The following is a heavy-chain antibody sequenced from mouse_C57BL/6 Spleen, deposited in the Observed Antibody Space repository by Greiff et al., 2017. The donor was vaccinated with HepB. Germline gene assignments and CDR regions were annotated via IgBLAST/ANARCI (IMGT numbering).Heavy chain of an antibody. CDR3: TRSRDGYPFAY. V-gene: IGHV1-15*01. D-gene: IGHD2-3*01. J-gene: IGHJ3*01. CDR1: GYTFTDYE. Sequence: QVQLQQSGAELVRPGASVTLSCKASGYTFTDYEMHWVKQTPVHGLEWIGAIDPETGGTAYNQKFKGKAILTADKSSSTAYMELRSLTSEDSAVYYCTRSRDGYPFAYWGQGTLVTVSA. CDR2: IDPETGGT.